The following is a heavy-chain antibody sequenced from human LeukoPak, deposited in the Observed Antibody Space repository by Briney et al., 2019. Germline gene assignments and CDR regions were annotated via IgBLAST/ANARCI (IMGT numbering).Heavy chain of an antibody. CDR2: IYYSGST. J-gene: IGHJ4*02. D-gene: IGHD3-3*01. CDR1: GGSISGSSYY. Sequence: SETLSLTCTVSGGSISGSSYYWGWIRQPPGKGLEWIGSIYYSGSTYYNPSLKSRVTISVDTSKNQFSLKLSSVTAADTAVYYCASEQILPSYYDFWSGYYRAGGYFDYWGQGTLVTVSS. CDR3: ASEQILPSYYDFWSGYYRAGGYFDY. V-gene: IGHV4-39*07.